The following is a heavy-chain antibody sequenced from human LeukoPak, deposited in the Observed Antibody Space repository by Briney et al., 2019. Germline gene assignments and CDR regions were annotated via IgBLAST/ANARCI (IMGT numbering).Heavy chain of an antibody. CDR2: IYSGGTT. J-gene: IGHJ3*01. CDR3: ARDLGSGRGS. V-gene: IGHV3-53*01. CDR1: GFTVSSNY. Sequence: PGGSLRLSCAASGFTVSSNYMNWVRQAPGKGLEWVSVIYSGGTTYYADSVKGRFTTSRDKSKNTLYLQMNGLRAEDTAVYYCARDLGSGRGSWGQGTMVTVSS. D-gene: IGHD3-10*02.